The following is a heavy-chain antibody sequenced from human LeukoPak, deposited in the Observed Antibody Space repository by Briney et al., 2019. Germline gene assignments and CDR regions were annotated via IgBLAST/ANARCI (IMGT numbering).Heavy chain of an antibody. J-gene: IGHJ4*02. D-gene: IGHD3-3*01. Sequence: GGSLRLSCAASGFTFSSYWVSWVRQAPGKGLEWVANIKQDGSEKYYVDSVKGRFTISRDNAKNSLYLQMNSLRAEDTAVYYCARESYDFWSGGGDYWGQGTLVTVSS. CDR1: GFTFSSYW. V-gene: IGHV3-7*01. CDR2: IKQDGSEK. CDR3: ARESYDFWSGGGDY.